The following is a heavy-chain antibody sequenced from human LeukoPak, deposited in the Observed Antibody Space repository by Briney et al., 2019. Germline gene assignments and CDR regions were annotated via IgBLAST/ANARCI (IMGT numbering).Heavy chain of an antibody. CDR2: ISGSGGSA. D-gene: IGHD6-19*01. CDR1: GFTFSSFE. V-gene: IGHV3-23*01. CDR3: AKTGYSSGWYRIWDY. Sequence: GGSLRLSCAASGFTFSSFEMSWVRQAPGKRLEWVSAISGSGGSAYYADSVKGRFTISRDNSRNSLSLQMNSLRAEDTALYYCAKTGYSSGWYRIWDYWGQGTLVTVSS. J-gene: IGHJ4*02.